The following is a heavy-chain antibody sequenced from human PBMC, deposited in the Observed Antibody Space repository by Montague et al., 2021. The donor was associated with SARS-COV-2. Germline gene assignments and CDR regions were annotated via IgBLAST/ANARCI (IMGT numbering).Heavy chain of an antibody. V-gene: IGHV4-59*02. J-gene: IGHJ5*02. CDR1: GGSVSSYY. Sequence: SETLSLTCTVSGGSVSSYYWSWIRQSPGKGLQWLGYIYYSGSTDYNPSLKSRVTMSVDTSKNQLSLRLNSVTTADTAVYFCARAGGFYDYWSGYSSSVGFFDPWGQGILVTVSS. D-gene: IGHD3-3*01. CDR3: ARAGGFYDYWSGYSSSVGFFDP. CDR2: IYYSGST.